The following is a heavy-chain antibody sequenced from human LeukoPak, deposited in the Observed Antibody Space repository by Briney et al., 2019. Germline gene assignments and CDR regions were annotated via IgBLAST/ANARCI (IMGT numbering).Heavy chain of an antibody. CDR2: IYSGGST. CDR3: ARSSYDILTGYYGLFDY. V-gene: IGHV3-66*01. D-gene: IGHD3-9*01. Sequence: GGSLRLSCAASGFTVSSNYMSWVRQAPGKGLEWVSVIYSGGSTYYADSVKGRFTISRDNSKNTLYLQMNSLRAEDTAVYYCARSSYDILTGYYGLFDYWGQGTLVTVSS. CDR1: GFTVSSNY. J-gene: IGHJ4*02.